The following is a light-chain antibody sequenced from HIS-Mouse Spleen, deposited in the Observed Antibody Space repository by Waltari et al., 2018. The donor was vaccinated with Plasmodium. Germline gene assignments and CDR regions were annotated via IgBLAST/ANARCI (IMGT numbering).Light chain of an antibody. CDR2: KAS. Sequence: IHMTQSPSTLSASVGDKVPITCRASQSSSSRLAWYQQKPGKAPKLLIYKASSLESGVPSRFSGSGSGTEFTLTISSLQPDDFATYYCQQYNSYSWTFGQGTKVEIK. J-gene: IGKJ1*01. CDR3: QQYNSYSWT. V-gene: IGKV1-5*03. CDR1: QSSSSR.